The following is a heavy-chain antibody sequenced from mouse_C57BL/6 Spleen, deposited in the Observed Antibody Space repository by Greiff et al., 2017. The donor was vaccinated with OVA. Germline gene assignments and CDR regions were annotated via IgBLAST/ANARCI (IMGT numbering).Heavy chain of an antibody. Sequence: DVMLVESGGGLVQPKGSLKLSCAASGFSFNTYAMNWVRQAPGKGLEWVARIRSKSNNYATYYADSVKDRFTISRDDSESMLYLQMNNLKTEDTAMYYCVRLSYYSNWGYFDVWGTGTTVTVSS. J-gene: IGHJ1*03. V-gene: IGHV10-1*01. CDR1: GFSFNTYA. CDR3: VRLSYYSNWGYFDV. D-gene: IGHD2-5*01. CDR2: IRSKSNNYAT.